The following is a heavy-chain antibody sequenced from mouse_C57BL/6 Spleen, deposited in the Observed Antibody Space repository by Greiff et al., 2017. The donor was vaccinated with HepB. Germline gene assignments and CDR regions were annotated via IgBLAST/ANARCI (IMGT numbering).Heavy chain of an antibody. D-gene: IGHD1-1*01. Sequence: QVQLQQPGAELVMPGASVKLSCKASGYTFTSYWMHWVKPRPGQGLEWIGEIDPSDRYTNYNQKFKGKSTLTVDKSSSTAYMQRSSLTSEDSAVYYCASNYYGSSYRYAMDYWGQGTSVTVSS. J-gene: IGHJ4*01. V-gene: IGHV1-69*01. CDR1: GYTFTSYW. CDR3: ASNYYGSSYRYAMDY. CDR2: IDPSDRYT.